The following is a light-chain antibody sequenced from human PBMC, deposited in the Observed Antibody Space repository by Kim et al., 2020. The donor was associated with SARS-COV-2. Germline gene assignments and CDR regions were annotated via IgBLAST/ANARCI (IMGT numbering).Light chain of an antibody. V-gene: IGLV3-19*01. CDR1: SLRTYY. Sequence: SSELTQDPAVSVALGQTVRITCQGDSLRTYYASWYQQKPGQAPVLVIYGKNNRPSGIPDRFSGSSSGNTASLTITGAQAEDEADYYCNPRDSFGNHLRVFGTGTKVTVL. J-gene: IGLJ1*01. CDR2: GKN. CDR3: NPRDSFGNHLRV.